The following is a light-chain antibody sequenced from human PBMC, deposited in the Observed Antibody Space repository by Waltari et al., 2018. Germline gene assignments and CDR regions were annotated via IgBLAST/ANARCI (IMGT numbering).Light chain of an antibody. CDR2: DAS. J-gene: IGKJ3*01. Sequence: EIVLTQSPVTLSWSPGERATIAYRASQSMSVYLAWYQHRPGQSPRLLNYDASKRAPGIPARFSGSGPETDFTLTISRVETDDFAVYYWLQRSHWPPFTFGPGPKLDIK. CDR1: QSMSVY. V-gene: IGKV3-11*01. CDR3: LQRSHWPPFT.